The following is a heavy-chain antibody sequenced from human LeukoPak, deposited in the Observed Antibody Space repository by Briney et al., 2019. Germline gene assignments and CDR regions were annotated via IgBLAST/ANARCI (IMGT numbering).Heavy chain of an antibody. V-gene: IGHV1-2*02. J-gene: IGHJ4*02. CDR1: GYTFTGYY. Sequence: ASVTVSCKATGYTFTGYYMHWVRQDPGQGLEWMGWINPNSGGTNYAQKFQGRVTMTRDTSISTAYMELSRLRSDDTAVYYCAREIVGATDFGYWGQGTLVTVSS. D-gene: IGHD1-26*01. CDR3: AREIVGATDFGY. CDR2: INPNSGGT.